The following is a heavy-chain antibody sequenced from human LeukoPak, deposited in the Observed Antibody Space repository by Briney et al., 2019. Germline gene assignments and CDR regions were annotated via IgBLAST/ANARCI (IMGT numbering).Heavy chain of an antibody. D-gene: IGHD3-10*01. Sequence: SETLSLTCTVSGGSISSSSYYWGWIRQPPGKGLEWIGIIYYNGSTYYSPSLKSRVTISVDTSKNQLSLKLSSVTAADTAVYYCARTTWFGELFDYWGQGTLVTVSS. CDR2: IYYNGST. CDR3: ARTTWFGELFDY. V-gene: IGHV4-39*07. CDR1: GGSISSSSYY. J-gene: IGHJ4*02.